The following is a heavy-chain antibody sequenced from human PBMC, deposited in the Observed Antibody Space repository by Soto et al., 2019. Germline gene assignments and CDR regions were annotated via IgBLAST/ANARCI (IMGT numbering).Heavy chain of an antibody. D-gene: IGHD3-3*01. CDR1: GGSFSGFY. J-gene: IGHJ6*03. CDR3: ARVGGGSYDVWSGYSGFFYYMDC. CDR2: INHSGST. V-gene: IGHV4-34*01. Sequence: PSETLSLTCAVYGGSFSGFYWRWIRQPPGKGLEWIGEINHSGSTNYHPSLQGRVTISVDTSKNQFSLKLSSVTAADTAVYYCARVGGGSYDVWSGYSGFFYYMDCWGKGTKVTVSS.